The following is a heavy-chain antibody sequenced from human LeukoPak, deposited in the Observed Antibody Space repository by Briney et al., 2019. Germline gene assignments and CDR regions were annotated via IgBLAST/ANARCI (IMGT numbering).Heavy chain of an antibody. CDR2: INPSGGST. D-gene: IGHD3-3*01. J-gene: IGHJ4*02. CDR1: GYTFTSYY. V-gene: IGHV1-46*01. CDR3: ARAHAYDFWSGYYLTQSYYFDY. Sequence: ASVKVSCKASGYTFTSYYMHWVRQAPGQGLEWMGIINPSGGSTSYAQKFQGRVTMTRDMSTSTVYMELSSLRPEDTAVYYCARAHAYDFWSGYYLTQSYYFDYWGQGTLVTVSS.